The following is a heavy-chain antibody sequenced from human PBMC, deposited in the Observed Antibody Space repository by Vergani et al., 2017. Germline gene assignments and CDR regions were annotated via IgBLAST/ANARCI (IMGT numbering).Heavy chain of an antibody. CDR1: GYSFTSYW. J-gene: IGHJ6*02. V-gene: IGHV5-10-1*03. Sequence: EVQLVQSGAEVKKPGESLRISCKGSGYSFTSYWISWVRQMPGKGLEWMGRIDPIDSYTNYSPSFQGHVTIPADKSVSTAYLQWSSLKASDTAMYYCAGSIAAADGMDVWGQGTTVTVSS. D-gene: IGHD6-13*01. CDR2: IDPIDSYT. CDR3: AGSIAAADGMDV.